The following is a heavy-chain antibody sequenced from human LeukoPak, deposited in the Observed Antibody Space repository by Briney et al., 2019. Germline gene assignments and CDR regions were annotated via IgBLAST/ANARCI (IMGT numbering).Heavy chain of an antibody. CDR3: ARDLAFYYFDSSGYFGAFDI. CDR2: ITSSTSYI. D-gene: IGHD3-22*01. J-gene: IGHJ3*02. V-gene: IGHV3-21*01. Sequence: GGSLRLSCAASGFIFSSYSMNWVRQAPGKGLEWVSSITSSTSYIHYADSVKGRFTISRDNAKNSLYLQMNSLRAEDTAVYYCARDLAFYYFDSSGYFGAFDIWGQGTVVTVSS. CDR1: GFIFSSYS.